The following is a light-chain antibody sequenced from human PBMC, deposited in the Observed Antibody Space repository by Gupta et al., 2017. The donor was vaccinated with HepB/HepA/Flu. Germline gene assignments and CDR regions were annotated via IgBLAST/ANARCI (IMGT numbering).Light chain of an antibody. V-gene: IGLV1-47*01. J-gene: IGLJ1*01. Sequence: QSVLIQPPSASGTPGQRVTISCSGSSSNIGNDNVYWYQQLPETAPKLLIYKNYQRPSGVSDRFSGSKSGTSASLAIXGXRSEDEXDYYCVGWDGSMSGYVFGTGTKVTVL. CDR2: KNY. CDR3: VGWDGSMSGYV. CDR1: SSNIGNDN.